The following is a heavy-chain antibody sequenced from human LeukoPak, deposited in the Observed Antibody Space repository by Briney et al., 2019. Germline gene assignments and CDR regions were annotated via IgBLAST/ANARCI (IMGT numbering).Heavy chain of an antibody. D-gene: IGHD6-13*01. V-gene: IGHV3-30-3*01. Sequence: PGGSLRLSCAASGFTFSSYAMHWVRQAPGKGLEWVAVISYDGSNKYYADSVKGRFTISRDNSKNTLYLQMNSLRAEDTAVYYCARDRSSSKAFDYWGQGTLVTVS. J-gene: IGHJ4*02. CDR1: GFTFSSYA. CDR3: ARDRSSSKAFDY. CDR2: ISYDGSNK.